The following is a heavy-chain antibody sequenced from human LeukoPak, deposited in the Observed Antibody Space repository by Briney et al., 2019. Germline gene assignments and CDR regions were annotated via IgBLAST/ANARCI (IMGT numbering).Heavy chain of an antibody. CDR1: GGSFSGHY. V-gene: IGHV4-34*01. CDR2: IYYSGST. Sequence: SETLSLTCAVSGGSFSGHYWNWIRQPPGKGLEWIGSIYYSGSTYYNPSLKSRVTISVDTSKYQFSLKLSSVTAADTAVYYCARDGRRWYYYYMDVWGKGTTVTISS. CDR3: ARDGRRWYYYYMDV. D-gene: IGHD4-23*01. J-gene: IGHJ6*03.